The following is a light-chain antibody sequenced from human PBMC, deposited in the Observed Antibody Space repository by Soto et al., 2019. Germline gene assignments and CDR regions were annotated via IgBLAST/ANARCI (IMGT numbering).Light chain of an antibody. Sequence: EVVMTQSPGTLSVSPGERATLSCRAGQSVSSNLAWYQQRPGQAPRLLIHGASTRATVIPAGFSGSGSGTEFTLTISGLQSEDFAFYYCQQYNDWPRTFGQGTKVEIK. V-gene: IGKV3-15*01. J-gene: IGKJ1*01. CDR3: QQYNDWPRT. CDR1: QSVSSN. CDR2: GAS.